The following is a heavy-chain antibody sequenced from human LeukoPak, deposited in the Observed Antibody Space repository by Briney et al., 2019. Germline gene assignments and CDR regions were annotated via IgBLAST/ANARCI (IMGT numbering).Heavy chain of an antibody. D-gene: IGHD6-19*01. V-gene: IGHV4-59*08. CDR3: ATQGYSSGWYMYY. CDR1: GGSISSYY. Sequence: SETLSLTCTVSGGSISSYYWSWIRQPPGKGLEWIGYIYYSGSTNYNPSLKSRVTMSVDTSKNQFSLKLSSVTAADTAVYYCATQGYSSGWYMYYWGQGTLVTVSS. CDR2: IYYSGST. J-gene: IGHJ4*02.